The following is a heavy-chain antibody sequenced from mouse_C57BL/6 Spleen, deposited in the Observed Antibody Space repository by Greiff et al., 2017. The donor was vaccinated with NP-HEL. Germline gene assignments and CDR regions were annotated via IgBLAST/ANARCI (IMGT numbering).Heavy chain of an antibody. Sequence: QVQLKESGAELVRPGTSVKVSCKASGYAFTNYLIEWVKQRPGQGLEWIGVINPGSGGTNYNEKFKGKATLTADKSSSTAYMQLSSLTSEDSAVYFCARSEGHWGQGTTLTVSS. J-gene: IGHJ2*01. CDR1: GYAFTNYL. CDR2: INPGSGGT. CDR3: ARSEGH. V-gene: IGHV1-54*01. D-gene: IGHD3-3*01.